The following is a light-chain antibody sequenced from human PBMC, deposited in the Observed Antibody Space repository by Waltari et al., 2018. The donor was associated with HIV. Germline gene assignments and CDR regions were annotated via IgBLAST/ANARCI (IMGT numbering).Light chain of an antibody. CDR2: SNR. V-gene: IGLV1-44*01. J-gene: IGLJ2*01. CDR3: GAWDDSLHGPL. CDR1: NSNIGNNP. Sequence: QSVLTPPPPASGTPGQRATLPCTGSNSNIGNNPVDWSQQLPGTAPQLLIYSNRERPSGVPDRFAGSKSGTAGSLAISGLQSEDEADYDCGAWDDSLHGPLFGGGTKLTVL.